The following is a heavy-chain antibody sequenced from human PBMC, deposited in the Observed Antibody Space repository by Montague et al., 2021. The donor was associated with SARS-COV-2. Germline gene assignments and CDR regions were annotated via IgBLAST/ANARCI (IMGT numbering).Heavy chain of an antibody. D-gene: IGHD1-20*01. CDR3: TKDYNWNDNY. CDR1: GFIFSSHD. V-gene: IGHV3-23*01. Sequence: SLRLSCAASGFIFSSHDMNWVRQPLGKGLEWVSHINYSGGSVYYADSVKGRFTISRDNSNNMLYLQMNNLRAEDTAIYYCTKDYNWNDNYWGQGTLVTVSS. CDR2: INYSGGSV. J-gene: IGHJ4*02.